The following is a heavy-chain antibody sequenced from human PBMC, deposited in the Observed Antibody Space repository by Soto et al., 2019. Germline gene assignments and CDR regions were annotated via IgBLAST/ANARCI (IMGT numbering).Heavy chain of an antibody. V-gene: IGHV1-46*01. CDR1: GYTFTSYY. CDR2: INPSGGST. CDR3: AGHHRDIVLMVYAPTRMDV. D-gene: IGHD2-8*01. J-gene: IGHJ6*02. Sequence: ASVKVSCKASGYTFTSYYMHWVRQAHGQGLEWMGIINPSGGSTSYAQKFQGRVTITRDTCTSTVYMELSSLRSEDTAVYYCAGHHRDIVLMVYAPTRMDVWSQGTTVTVSS.